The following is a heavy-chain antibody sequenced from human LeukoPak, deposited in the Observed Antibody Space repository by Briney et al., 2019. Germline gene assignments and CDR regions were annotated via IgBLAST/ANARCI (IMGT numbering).Heavy chain of an antibody. CDR1: GGSFSGYY. CDR3: ARERKGAVAGTLDKDY. D-gene: IGHD6-19*01. V-gene: IGHV4-34*01. J-gene: IGHJ4*02. CDR2: INHSGST. Sequence: PSETLSLTCAVYGGSFSGYYWSWIRQPPGKGLEWIGEINHSGSTNYNPSLKSRVTISVDTSKNQFSLKLSSVTAADTAVYYCARERKGAVAGTLDKDYWGQGTLVTVSS.